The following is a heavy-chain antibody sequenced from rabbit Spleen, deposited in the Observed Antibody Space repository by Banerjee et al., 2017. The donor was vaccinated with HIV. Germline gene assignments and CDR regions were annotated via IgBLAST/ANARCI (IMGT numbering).Heavy chain of an antibody. CDR3: ARDLVGVIGWNFYL. CDR2: IDPLFGRT. J-gene: IGHJ4*01. V-gene: IGHV1S47*01. CDR1: GIDFSTYG. Sequence: QEHLVESGGGLVTLGGSLKLSCKVSGIDFSTYGISWVRQAPGKGLEWIGYIDPLFGRTYYASWVNGRFSISRENAQNTVFLQMTSLTAADTATYFCARDLVGVIGWNFYLWGPGTLVTVS. D-gene: IGHD5-1*01.